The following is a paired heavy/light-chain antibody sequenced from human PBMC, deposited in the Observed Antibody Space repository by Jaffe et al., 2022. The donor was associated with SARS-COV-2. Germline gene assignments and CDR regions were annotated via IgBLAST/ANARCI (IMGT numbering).Light chain of an antibody. V-gene: IGKV1-39*01. CDR1: QSITNY. CDR3: QQSYRNPFT. CDR2: AAS. Sequence: DIQMTQSPSSLSASVGDGVTITCRASQSITNYLNWYQQKPGKAPKLLIYAASILHSGVPSRFSGSGSGTDFTLTISSLQPEDFATYYCQQSYRNPFTFGPGTKVDFK. J-gene: IGKJ3*01.
Heavy chain of an antibody. J-gene: IGHJ4*02. Sequence: EVQLVQSGAEEKKPGESLKISCKGSGYIFSNYLIAWVRQMPGKGLEWMGVIYPDDSETRYSPSFQGQVTISADKSISTAYLQWSSLKASDTAIYYCARVDYYDSTTSLYYFDFWGQGTLVTVSS. D-gene: IGHD3-22*01. V-gene: IGHV5-51*01. CDR3: ARVDYYDSTTSLYYFDF. CDR1: GYIFSNYL. CDR2: IYPDDSET.